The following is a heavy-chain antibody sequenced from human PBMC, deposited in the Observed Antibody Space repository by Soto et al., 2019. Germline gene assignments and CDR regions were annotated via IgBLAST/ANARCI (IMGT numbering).Heavy chain of an antibody. Sequence: EVQLVESGGGLIQPGGSLRLSCTASGFTVSSNYMSWVRQAPGKGLEWVSVIYTGGYTYYADSVKGRFTISRDNSKNTLSLQMNSLRAEDTAVYFCARGRIAVAGLYSFDLWGQGTLVTVSS. J-gene: IGHJ4*02. V-gene: IGHV3-53*01. CDR2: IYTGGYT. CDR1: GFTVSSNY. D-gene: IGHD6-19*01. CDR3: ARGRIAVAGLYSFDL.